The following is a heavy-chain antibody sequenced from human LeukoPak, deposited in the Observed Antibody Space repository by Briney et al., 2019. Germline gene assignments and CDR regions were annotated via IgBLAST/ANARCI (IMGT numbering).Heavy chain of an antibody. J-gene: IGHJ4*02. D-gene: IGHD3-10*01. CDR3: ARNYYGSGSYYNLDY. CDR1: GFTFSRFW. V-gene: IGHV3-7*01. CDR2: IKPDGSEK. Sequence: GGSLRLSCAASGFTFSRFWMSWVRQAPGTGLEWVGNIKPDGSEKYYMDSVKGRFTISRDNTKNSLYLQMNSLRAEDTAVYYCARNYYGSGSYYNLDYWGQGTLVTVSS.